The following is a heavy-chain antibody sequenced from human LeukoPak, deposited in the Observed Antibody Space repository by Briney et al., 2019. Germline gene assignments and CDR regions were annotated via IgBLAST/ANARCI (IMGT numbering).Heavy chain of an antibody. CDR1: GFTFKSYT. Sequence: GGSLRLSCAASGFTFKSYTMNWVRQAPGKGLEWVSVIYSGGSTYYTDSVKGRFTISRHNSKNTLYLQMNSLRAEDTAVYYCARGAPPDYFDYWGQGTLVTVSS. CDR2: IYSGGST. CDR3: ARGAPPDYFDY. V-gene: IGHV3-53*04. J-gene: IGHJ4*02.